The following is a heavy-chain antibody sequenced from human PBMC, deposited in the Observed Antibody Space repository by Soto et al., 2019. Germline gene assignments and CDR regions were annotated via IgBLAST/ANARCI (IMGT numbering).Heavy chain of an antibody. J-gene: IGHJ5*01. V-gene: IGHV4-34*01. Sequence: ETLSLTCAVYGGSFSGHSWTWIRQSPGKGLEWIGDINHSGRVNYSPSLKSRVTISLDTSKNQFSLTLSAVTAADTAMYYCSTRAYDTNGYYRFDPWGQGTLVTVSS. D-gene: IGHD3-22*01. CDR1: GGSFSGHS. CDR3: STRAYDTNGYYRFDP. CDR2: INHSGRV.